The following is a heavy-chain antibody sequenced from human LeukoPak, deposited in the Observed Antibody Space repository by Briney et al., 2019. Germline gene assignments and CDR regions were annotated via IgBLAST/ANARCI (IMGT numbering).Heavy chain of an antibody. CDR1: GGSFSGYY. CDR3: ARVRGPDDYVWGSYRWLYYYMDV. J-gene: IGHJ6*03. CDR2: INHSGST. D-gene: IGHD3-16*02. Sequence: PSETLSLTCAVYGGSFSGYYWSWIRQPPGKGLEWIGEINHSGSTNYNPSLESRVTISVDTSKNQFSLKLSSVTAADTAVYYCARVRGPDDYVWGSYRWLYYYMDVWGKGTTVTVSS. V-gene: IGHV4-34*01.